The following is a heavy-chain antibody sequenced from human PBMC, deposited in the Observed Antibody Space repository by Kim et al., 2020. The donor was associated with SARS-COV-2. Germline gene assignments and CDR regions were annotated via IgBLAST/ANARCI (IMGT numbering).Heavy chain of an antibody. CDR1: GYTFTSYY. D-gene: IGHD2-15*01. Sequence: ASVKVSCKASGYTFTSYYMHWVRQAPGQGLEWMGIINPSGGSTSYAQKFQGRVTMTRDTSTSTVYMELSSLRSEDTAVYYCAILCGGSCRRIGYFDLWGRGTLVTVSS. V-gene: IGHV1-46*01. CDR3: AILCGGSCRRIGYFDL. CDR2: INPSGGST. J-gene: IGHJ2*01.